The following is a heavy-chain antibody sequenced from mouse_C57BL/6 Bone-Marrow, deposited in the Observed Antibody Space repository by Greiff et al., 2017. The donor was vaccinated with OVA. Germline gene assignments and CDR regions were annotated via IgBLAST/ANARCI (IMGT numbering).Heavy chain of an antibody. CDR3: ARDKAPAWFAY. CDR1: GYSITSGYY. CDR2: ISYDGSN. V-gene: IGHV3-6*01. Sequence: EVKLVESGPGLVKPSQSLSLTCSVTGYSITSGYYWNWIRQFPGNKLEWMGYISYDGSNNYNPSLKNRISITRDTSKNQFFLKLNSVTTEDTATYYCARDKAPAWFAYWGQGTLVTVSA. J-gene: IGHJ3*01.